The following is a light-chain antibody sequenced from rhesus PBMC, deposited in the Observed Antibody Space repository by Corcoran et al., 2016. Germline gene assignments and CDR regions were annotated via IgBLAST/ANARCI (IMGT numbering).Light chain of an antibody. CDR3: QHYNSNPLT. CDR1: QGISNW. J-gene: IGKJ4*01. V-gene: IGKV1-33*02. CDR2: GAS. Sequence: DIQMTQSPSSLSASVGDRVTITCQASQGISNWLAWYQQKPGKAPQLLNYGASSLQSGVPSRFSGSGSGTEFTLTISSLQPEDFATYYCQHYNSNPLTFGGGTKVAIK.